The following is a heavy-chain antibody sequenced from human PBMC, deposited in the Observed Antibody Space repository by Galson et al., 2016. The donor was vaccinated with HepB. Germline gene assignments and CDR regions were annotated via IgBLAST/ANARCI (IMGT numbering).Heavy chain of an antibody. CDR2: IHYSGST. J-gene: IGHJ6*02. CDR3: TRRRDLTGYYFSFDLYGMDV. D-gene: IGHD3-9*01. V-gene: IGHV4-61*03. CDR1: GGSVSSGSYY. Sequence: SETLSLTCTISGGSVSSGSYYWSWIRQLPGKGLEWIGHIHYSGSTNYSPSLKSRVTISLDTSKNHFSLKLRSVTAADTAVYYCTRRRDLTGYYFSFDLYGMDVWGQGTTVTVSS.